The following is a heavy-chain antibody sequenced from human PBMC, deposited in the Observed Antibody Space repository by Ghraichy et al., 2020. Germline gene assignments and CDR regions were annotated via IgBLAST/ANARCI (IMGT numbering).Heavy chain of an antibody. CDR2: IYYSGST. V-gene: IGHV4-61*01. J-gene: IGHJ4*02. CDR1: GGSVSSGTYY. CDR3: ARGPATAIYFDY. D-gene: IGHD2-21*02. Sequence: SETLSLTCTVSGGSVSSGTYYWNWIRQPPGKGLEWIGCIYYSGSTTHNPSLNSRVTMSVDSSKNQFSLKLSSVTAADTALYYCARGPATAIYFDYWGQGSLVTVSS.